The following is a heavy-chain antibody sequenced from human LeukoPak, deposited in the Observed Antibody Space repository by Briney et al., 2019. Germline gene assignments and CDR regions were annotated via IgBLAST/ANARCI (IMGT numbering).Heavy chain of an antibody. Sequence: EASVKVSCKASGGTFSNYDISWVRQAPGRGLEWMGWNSAYNDNTNYAQKFQGRVTMTTDTSTNTAYMELRSLTSDDTAVYYCARDRIQWYCTNGVCYILDYWGQGTLVTVSS. D-gene: IGHD2-8*01. CDR2: NSAYNDNT. V-gene: IGHV1-18*01. CDR1: GGTFSNYD. CDR3: ARDRIQWYCTNGVCYILDY. J-gene: IGHJ4*02.